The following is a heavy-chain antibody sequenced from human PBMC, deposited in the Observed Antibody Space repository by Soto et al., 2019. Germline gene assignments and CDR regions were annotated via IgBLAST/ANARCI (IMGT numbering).Heavy chain of an antibody. J-gene: IGHJ4*02. CDR3: AKQSPYSNSWYEIDY. D-gene: IGHD6-13*01. V-gene: IGHV3-23*01. CDR1: GFTFSTYA. CDR2: ISGSGDNT. Sequence: EVQLLESGGGLVQPGGSLRLSCAASGFTFSTYAMNWVRQAPGMGLEWVLGISGSGDNTHYADAVKGRFTISRDNSKNSLDLQMNSLRPEDTAVYYCAKQSPYSNSWYEIDYWGQGTLVIVST.